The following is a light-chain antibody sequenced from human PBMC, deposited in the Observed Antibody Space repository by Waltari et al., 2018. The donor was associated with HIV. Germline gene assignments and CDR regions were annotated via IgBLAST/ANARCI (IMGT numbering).Light chain of an antibody. CDR3: QQYDNRPYT. CDR2: DAY. Sequence: DIQMTQSPSSLTASVGDRITITCQASKDITNSLNWYQHKPGRGPKLLIYDAYSLETGVPSRFRGIGYGTECSVTITSLQPEDIGTYYCQQYDNRPYTFGQGTKLEIK. CDR1: KDITNS. V-gene: IGKV1-33*01. J-gene: IGKJ2*01.